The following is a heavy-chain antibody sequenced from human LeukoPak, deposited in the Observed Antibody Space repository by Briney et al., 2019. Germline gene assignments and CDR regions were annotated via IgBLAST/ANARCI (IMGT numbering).Heavy chain of an antibody. D-gene: IGHD5-12*01. J-gene: IGHJ4*02. Sequence: SETLSLTCTVSGGSISSYYWSWIRQPPGKGLEWIGYIYYSGSTNYNPSLKSRVTISVDTSKNQFSLKLSSVTAADTAVYYCAAFGGYDRGFDYWGQGTLVTVSS. CDR2: IYYSGST. CDR1: GGSISSYY. V-gene: IGHV4-59*01. CDR3: AAFGGYDRGFDY.